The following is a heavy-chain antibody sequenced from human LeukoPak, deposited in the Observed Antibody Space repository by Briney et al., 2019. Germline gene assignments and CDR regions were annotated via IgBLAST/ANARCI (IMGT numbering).Heavy chain of an antibody. Sequence: SETLSLTCTVSGGSISSYYWSWIRQPPGKGLEWIGSIYYSGSTYYDPSLKSRVTISVDTSKNQFSLKLSSVTAADTAVYYCARSSSGLLDYWGQGTLVTVSS. CDR3: ARSSSGLLDY. V-gene: IGHV4-59*12. J-gene: IGHJ4*02. D-gene: IGHD6-19*01. CDR2: IYYSGST. CDR1: GGSISSYY.